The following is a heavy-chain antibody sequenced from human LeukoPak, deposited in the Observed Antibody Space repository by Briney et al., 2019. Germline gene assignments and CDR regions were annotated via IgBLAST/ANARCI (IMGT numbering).Heavy chain of an antibody. Sequence: GGSLRLSCAASGFTVSSNYMSWVRQAPGKGLEWVSIFYRGGSTYYADSVKGRFTVSRDNSKNILYLQMNSLRAEDTAVYYCARGYYDSSGYFPEDAFDIWGRGTMVTVSS. V-gene: IGHV3-66*01. D-gene: IGHD3-22*01. CDR2: FYRGGST. CDR3: ARGYYDSSGYFPEDAFDI. CDR1: GFTVSSNY. J-gene: IGHJ3*02.